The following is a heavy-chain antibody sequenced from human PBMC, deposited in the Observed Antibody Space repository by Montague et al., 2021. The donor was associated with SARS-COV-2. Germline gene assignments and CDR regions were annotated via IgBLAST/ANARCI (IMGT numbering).Heavy chain of an antibody. D-gene: IGHD3-9*01. V-gene: IGHV4-59*01. J-gene: IGHJ4*03. CDR3: ARGRGFDWVGLDDYDIDF. CDR1: GASMSSYY. Sequence: SETLSLTCTVSGASMSSYYWTWIRQPPGKGLEWIGCIHYSGSTDYNPSLKSRVTISVDTSKTQFPLRLTSTSAADTAVYYCARGRGFDWVGLDDYDIDFWGQGTMVTVSS. CDR2: IHYSGST.